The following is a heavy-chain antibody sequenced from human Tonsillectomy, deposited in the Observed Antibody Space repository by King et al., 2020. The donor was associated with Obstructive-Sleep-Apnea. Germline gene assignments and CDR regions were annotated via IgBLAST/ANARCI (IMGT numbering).Heavy chain of an antibody. CDR2: ISSSSRTL. J-gene: IGHJ4*02. Sequence: VQLVESGGGLVQPGGSLRLSCAASGFTFSSYSMNWVRQAPGKGVGGGSYISSSSRTLYYAHSVKGRFTISRDNAKNSLYLQMNSLRAEDTAVYYCASLGRGGYFDYWGQGTLVTVSS. CDR1: GFTFSSYS. CDR3: ASLGRGGYFDY. V-gene: IGHV3-48*04. D-gene: IGHD2-15*01.